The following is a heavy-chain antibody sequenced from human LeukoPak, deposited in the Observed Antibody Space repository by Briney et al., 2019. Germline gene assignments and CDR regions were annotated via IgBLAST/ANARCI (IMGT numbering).Heavy chain of an antibody. Sequence: SQTLSLTCNVSGGSIKDDDYFWNWIRQTPEKGLEWIGYIYSSGSTYYNPSVKSRVGMSVDTSNNQFSLKVRSVTAADTAVYFCARSTYYYDRSAFFFPDYFDYWGQGTLVTVSS. CDR3: ARSTYYYDRSAFFFPDYFDY. CDR2: IYSSGST. J-gene: IGHJ4*02. D-gene: IGHD3-22*01. V-gene: IGHV4-30-4*01. CDR1: GGSIKDDDYF.